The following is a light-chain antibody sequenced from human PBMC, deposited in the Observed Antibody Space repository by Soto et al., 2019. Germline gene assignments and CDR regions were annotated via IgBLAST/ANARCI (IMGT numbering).Light chain of an antibody. CDR3: QQYESFPLT. Sequence: DIQMTQAPSALSVSVGVSVTITCRASQGINKFLAWFQQKPGTAPKSLISTASRLQSGVPSRFSGSGSGTHFTLTINNLQPEDFATYYCQQYESFPLTFGGGTRVEIK. J-gene: IGKJ4*01. CDR2: TAS. CDR1: QGINKF. V-gene: IGKV1-16*01.